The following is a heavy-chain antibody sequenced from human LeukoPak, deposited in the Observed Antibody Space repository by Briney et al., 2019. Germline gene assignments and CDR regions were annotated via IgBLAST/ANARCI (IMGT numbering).Heavy chain of an antibody. J-gene: IGHJ6*02. CDR1: GFTFSSYG. CDR2: ISYDGSNK. V-gene: IGHV3-30*19. D-gene: IGHD3-22*01. CDR3: ARTDSSGYPYYYYGMDV. Sequence: GGSLRLSCAASGFTFSSYGMHWVRQAPGKGLEWVAVISYDGSNKYYADSVKGRFTISRDNSKSTLYLQMNSLRAEDTAVYYCARTDSSGYPYYYYGMDVWGQGTTVTVSS.